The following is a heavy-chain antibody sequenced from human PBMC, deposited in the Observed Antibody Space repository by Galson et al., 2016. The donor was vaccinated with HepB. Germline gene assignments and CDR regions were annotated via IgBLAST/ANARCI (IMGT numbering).Heavy chain of an antibody. V-gene: IGHV4-39*01. J-gene: IGHJ6*02. CDR1: GGSISSSSYY. D-gene: IGHD3-10*01. Sequence: SETLSLTCTVPGGSISSSSYYWGCIRQPPGKGLEWIGSIYYSGSTYYNPSLKSRVTISVDTSKNQFSLKLSSVTAADTAVYYCAGHLRGGYGMDVWGQGTTVTVSS. CDR2: IYYSGST. CDR3: AGHLRGGYGMDV.